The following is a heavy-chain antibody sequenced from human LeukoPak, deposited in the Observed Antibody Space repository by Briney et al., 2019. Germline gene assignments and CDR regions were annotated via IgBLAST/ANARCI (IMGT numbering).Heavy chain of an antibody. CDR1: GGSISSYY. D-gene: IGHD6-6*01. V-gene: IGHV4-59*01. Sequence: SETLSLTCTVSGGSISSYYWSWIRQPPGKGLEWIGYIYYSGSTNYNPSLKSRVTISVDTSKNQFSLKLSSVTAADTAVYYCAASSIAARRGYYFDYWGQGTLVTVSS. CDR3: AASSIAARRGYYFDY. J-gene: IGHJ4*02. CDR2: IYYSGST.